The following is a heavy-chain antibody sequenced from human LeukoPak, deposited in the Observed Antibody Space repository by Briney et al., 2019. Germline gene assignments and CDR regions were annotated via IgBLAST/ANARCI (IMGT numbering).Heavy chain of an antibody. Sequence: SRTLSLTCAVSGGSVGGAGQSWSWIRQSPGKALEWIAYIFYSGSTYYNPSLKSRVTILIDTSKNQFSLKLSSVTAADTAVYYCARGPYLGDSNNWFDPWGPGTLVTVSS. D-gene: IGHD4-17*01. CDR3: ARGPYLGDSNNWFDP. J-gene: IGHJ5*02. V-gene: IGHV4-30-2*06. CDR2: IFYSGST. CDR1: GGSVGGAGQS.